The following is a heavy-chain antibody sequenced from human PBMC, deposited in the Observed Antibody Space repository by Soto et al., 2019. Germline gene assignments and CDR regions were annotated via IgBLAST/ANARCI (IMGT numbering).Heavy chain of an antibody. CDR2: INRRGDA. D-gene: IGHD2-21*02. V-gene: IGHV3-21*01. Sequence: VGALRLSFAQSGFSLSKYSMNWVRQAPGKGLEWLSSINRRGDAYYADSVKGRFTISRDNAENSVSLQMNSLRAEDTAAYYCAREETAWPLAYGLDVWGQRTTVT. CDR1: GFSLSKYS. CDR3: AREETAWPLAYGLDV. J-gene: IGHJ6*02.